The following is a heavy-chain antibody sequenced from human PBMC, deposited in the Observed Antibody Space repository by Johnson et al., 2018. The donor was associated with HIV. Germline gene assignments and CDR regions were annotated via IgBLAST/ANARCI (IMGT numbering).Heavy chain of an antibody. J-gene: IGHJ3*02. CDR1: GFTFSSYA. D-gene: IGHD3-10*01. Sequence: VQLVESGGGVVQPGRSLRLSCAASGFTFSSYAMHWVRQAPGKGLEWVGRVKSKNDGGTTEYGAPVKGRFTISRDESKNMMYLQMNSLKTEDTAVYYCTTEWEYYYGSGKLDAFDIWGQGTMVTVSS. CDR2: VKSKNDGGTT. V-gene: IGHV3-15*01. CDR3: TTEWEYYYGSGKLDAFDI.